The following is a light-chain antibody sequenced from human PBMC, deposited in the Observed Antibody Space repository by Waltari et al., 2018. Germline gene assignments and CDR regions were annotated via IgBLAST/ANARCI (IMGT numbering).Light chain of an antibody. CDR3: QQYYGPPVT. Sequence: DIVMTQSPDSLAVSLGERATINCKSSQSVLYSSNNKNYLAWYQQKPGQPPKLLIYWASTRESGLPDRFSGSGSGTDFTLTISSLQAEDVAVYYCQQYYGPPVTFGGGTKVEIK. CDR1: QSVLYSSNNKNY. J-gene: IGKJ4*01. V-gene: IGKV4-1*01. CDR2: WAS.